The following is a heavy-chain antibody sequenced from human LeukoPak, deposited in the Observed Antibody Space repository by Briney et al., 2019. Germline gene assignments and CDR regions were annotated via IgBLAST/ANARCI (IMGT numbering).Heavy chain of an antibody. CDR2: ISSTSSYI. CDR3: ARDRITMASGSYDY. Sequence: PGGSLRLSCAASGFTFSDYSMHWVRQAPGEGLEWVSTISSTSSYIYYADSVKGRFTISRDNAKNSLYLQMNSLRAEDTAVYYCARDRITMASGSYDYWGQGTLVTVSS. J-gene: IGHJ4*02. V-gene: IGHV3-21*01. D-gene: IGHD3-10*01. CDR1: GFTFSDYS.